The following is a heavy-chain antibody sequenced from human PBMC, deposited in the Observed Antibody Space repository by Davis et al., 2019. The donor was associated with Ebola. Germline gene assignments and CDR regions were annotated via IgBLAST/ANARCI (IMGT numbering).Heavy chain of an antibody. Sequence: PSETLSLTCTVSGGSISSYYWSWIRQPAGKGLEWIGRIYTSGSTNYNPSLKSRVTMSVDTSKNQFSLKLSSVTAADTAEYYCARERWLQSPPYYYYGMDVWGQGTTVTVSS. CDR3: ARERWLQSPPYYYYGMDV. J-gene: IGHJ6*02. CDR1: GGSISSYY. CDR2: IYTSGST. V-gene: IGHV4-4*07. D-gene: IGHD5-24*01.